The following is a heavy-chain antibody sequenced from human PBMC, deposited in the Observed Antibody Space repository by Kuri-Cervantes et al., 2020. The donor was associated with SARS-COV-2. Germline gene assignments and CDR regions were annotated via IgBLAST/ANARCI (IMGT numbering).Heavy chain of an antibody. CDR3: ARVGYSSGRHDY. Sequence: SETLPLTCTVSGGSISSSSYYWGWIRQPPGKGLEWIGSIYYSGSTYYNPSLKSRVTISVDTSKNQFSLKLSSVTAADTAVYYCARVGYSSGRHDYWGQGTLVTVSS. V-gene: IGHV4-39*07. CDR2: IYYSGST. J-gene: IGHJ4*02. CDR1: GGSISSSSYY. D-gene: IGHD5-18*01.